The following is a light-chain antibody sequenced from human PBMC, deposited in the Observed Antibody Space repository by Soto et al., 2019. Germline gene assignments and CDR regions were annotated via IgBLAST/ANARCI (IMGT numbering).Light chain of an antibody. V-gene: IGKV1-6*01. CDR2: AAS. J-gene: IGKJ1*01. Sequence: AIQMTQSPSSLSASVGDRVTITCRASQGIKNDLGWYQQKPGKAPKLLIYAASSLQSGVPSRFSGSGSGTDFTLTISSLQTDDFATYYCLQDYNCPLTFGQGTKVEIK. CDR3: LQDYNCPLT. CDR1: QGIKND.